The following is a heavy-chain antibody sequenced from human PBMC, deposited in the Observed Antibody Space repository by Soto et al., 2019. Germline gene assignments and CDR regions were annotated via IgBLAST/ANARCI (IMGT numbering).Heavy chain of an antibody. CDR2: INPNSGGT. V-gene: IGHV1-2*02. D-gene: IGHD3-22*01. CDR3: ARDWSNLYYYDSSGPQRKTDAFDI. Sequence: ASVKVSCKASGYTFTGYYMHWVRQAPGQGLEWMGWINPNSGGTNYAQKFQGRVTMTRDTSISTAYMELSRLSSDDTAVYYCARDWSNLYYYDSSGPQRKTDAFDIWGQGTMVTVS. CDR1: GYTFTGYY. J-gene: IGHJ3*02.